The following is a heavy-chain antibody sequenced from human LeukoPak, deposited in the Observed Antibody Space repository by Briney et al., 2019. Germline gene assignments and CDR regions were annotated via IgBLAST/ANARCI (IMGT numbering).Heavy chain of an antibody. J-gene: IGHJ6*01. CDR3: AEDYGAYYYGMDV. V-gene: IGHV3-30*18. D-gene: IGHD3-10*01. Sequence: GGSLRLSCTVSGFTFSTYAMHWVRQAPGKGLEWVAVISSDESHKYYADSVKGRFTISRDNSKNTLYLQMNSLRPEDTALFYCAEDYGAYYYGMDVWGQGTTVTVSS. CDR1: GFTFSTYA. CDR2: ISSDESHK.